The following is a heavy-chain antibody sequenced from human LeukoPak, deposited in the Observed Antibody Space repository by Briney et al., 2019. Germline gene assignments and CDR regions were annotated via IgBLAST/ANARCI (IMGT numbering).Heavy chain of an antibody. CDR2: IYTSGST. Sequence: SQTLSLTCTVSGGSISRGSYYWSWIRQPAGKGLEWIGRIYTSGSTNYNPSLKSRVTISVDTSKNQFSLKLSSVTAADTAVYYCARGDFWSGYLDYWGQGTLVTVSS. D-gene: IGHD3-3*01. CDR3: ARGDFWSGYLDY. J-gene: IGHJ4*02. CDR1: GGSISRGSYY. V-gene: IGHV4-61*02.